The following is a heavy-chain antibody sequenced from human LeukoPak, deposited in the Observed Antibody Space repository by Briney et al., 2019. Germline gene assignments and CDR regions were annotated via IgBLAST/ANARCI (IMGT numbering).Heavy chain of an antibody. CDR2: IHYSGAT. Sequence: SETLSLTCTVSGGSISYDYWSWIRQSPGKRLEWIGYIHYSGATNYSPSLKSRVTISVDTSKNQFSLKLSSVTAADTAVYYCARFARPDFRYYYYYYMDVWGKGTTVTVSS. V-gene: IGHV4-59*12. CDR1: GGSISYDY. J-gene: IGHJ6*03. D-gene: IGHD3-3*01. CDR3: ARFARPDFRYYYYYYMDV.